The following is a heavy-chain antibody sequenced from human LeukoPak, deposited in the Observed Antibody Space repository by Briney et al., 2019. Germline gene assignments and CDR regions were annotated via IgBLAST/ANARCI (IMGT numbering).Heavy chain of an antibody. D-gene: IGHD3-9*01. CDR2: ISYDGSNK. V-gene: IGHV3-30-3*01. CDR3: ARDYDILTGYFDY. Sequence: GGSLRLSCAADGFIFSTAWLSWVRQAPGKGLEWVAVISYDGSNKYYADSVKGRFTISRDNSKNTLYLQMNSLRAEDTAVYYCARDYDILTGYFDYWGQGTLVTVSS. J-gene: IGHJ4*02. CDR1: GFIFSTAW.